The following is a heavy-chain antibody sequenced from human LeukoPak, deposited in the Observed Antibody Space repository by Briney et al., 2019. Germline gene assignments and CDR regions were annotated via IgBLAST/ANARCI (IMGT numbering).Heavy chain of an antibody. Sequence: PSETLSLTCTVSGYSISSGYYWGWIRQPPGKGLEWIGSIYRSGSTYYNPSLKSRVTISVDTSKNQFSLKLSSVTAADTAVYYCARDNDSSFDSNWFDPWGQGTLVTVSS. D-gene: IGHD6-13*01. J-gene: IGHJ5*02. CDR2: IYRSGST. CDR3: ARDNDSSFDSNWFDP. CDR1: GYSISSGYY. V-gene: IGHV4-38-2*02.